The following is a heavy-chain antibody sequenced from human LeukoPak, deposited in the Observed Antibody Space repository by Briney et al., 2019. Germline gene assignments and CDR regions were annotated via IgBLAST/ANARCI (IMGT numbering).Heavy chain of an antibody. CDR3: AREEFDY. CDR2: INWNGGSI. CDR1: GFTFDDFA. Sequence: RPGGSLRLSCAASGFTFDDFAMSWVRQAPGKGLEWVSGINWNGGSIGYADSVKGRFTISRDNAKNSLYLQMNSLRAEDTALYYCAREEFDYWGQGTLVTVSS. V-gene: IGHV3-20*04. J-gene: IGHJ4*02.